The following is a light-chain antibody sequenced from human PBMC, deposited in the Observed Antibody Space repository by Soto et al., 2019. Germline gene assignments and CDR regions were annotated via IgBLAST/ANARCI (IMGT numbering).Light chain of an antibody. Sequence: QAVVTQPPSVSGAPGQRVTISCTGSSSNNGAGYDVHWYQQLPGTAPKLLIYGNSNRPSGVPDRFSGSKSGTSASLAITGLQAEDEADYYCQSYDSSLRGVFGTGTKLTVL. J-gene: IGLJ1*01. V-gene: IGLV1-40*01. CDR3: QSYDSSLRGV. CDR1: SSNNGAGYD. CDR2: GNS.